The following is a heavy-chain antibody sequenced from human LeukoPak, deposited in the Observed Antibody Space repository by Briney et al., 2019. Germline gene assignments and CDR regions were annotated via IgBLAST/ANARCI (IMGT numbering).Heavy chain of an antibody. D-gene: IGHD2-15*01. Sequence: SETLSLTCTVSGGSISSSNWWSWVRQPPGKGLEWIGEIYHSGSTNYNPSLKSRVTMSVDKSKNQFSLKLSSVTAADTAVYYCARDRYCSGGSCYATSYYYYGMDVWGQGTTVTVSS. CDR1: GGSISSSNW. J-gene: IGHJ6*02. V-gene: IGHV4-4*02. CDR3: ARDRYCSGGSCYATSYYYYGMDV. CDR2: IYHSGST.